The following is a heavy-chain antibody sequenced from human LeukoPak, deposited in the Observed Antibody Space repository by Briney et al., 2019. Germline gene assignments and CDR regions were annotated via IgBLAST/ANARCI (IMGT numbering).Heavy chain of an antibody. J-gene: IGHJ4*02. CDR2: ISGSGGST. D-gene: IGHD3-10*01. Sequence: GGSLRLSCAASGFTFSSYGMHWVRQAPGKGLEWVSAISGSGGSTYYADSVKGRFTISRDNSKNTLYLQMNSLRAEDTAVYYCASTMVRGVIPRLDYWGQGTLVTVSS. CDR3: ASTMVRGVIPRLDY. CDR1: GFTFSSYG. V-gene: IGHV3-23*01.